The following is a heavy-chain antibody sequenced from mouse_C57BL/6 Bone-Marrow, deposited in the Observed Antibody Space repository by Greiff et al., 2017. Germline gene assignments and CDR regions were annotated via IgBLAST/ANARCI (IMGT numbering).Heavy chain of an antibody. CDR3: TRKGGISLDY. V-gene: IGHV1-15*01. D-gene: IGHD1-1*01. CDR2: IDPETGGT. Sequence: QVQLQQSGAELVRPGASVTLSCKASGYTFTDYEMHWVKQTPVHGLEWIGAIDPETGGTAYNQKFKGKAILTADKSSSTAYMELRSLTSEDSAVYYCTRKGGISLDYWGQGTTLTVSS. J-gene: IGHJ2*01. CDR1: GYTFTDYE.